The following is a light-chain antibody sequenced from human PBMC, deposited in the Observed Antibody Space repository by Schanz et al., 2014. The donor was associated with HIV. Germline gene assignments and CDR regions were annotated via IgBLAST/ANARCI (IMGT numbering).Light chain of an antibody. CDR3: SSFRDTNTVV. CDR1: SSDIGAYNY. V-gene: IGLV2-14*01. Sequence: QSALTQPASVSGSPGQSITLSCTGSSSDIGAYNYVSWYQQHPGKAPKLMIYEVSERPSGVPNRFSGSKSGNTASLTVSGLLAEDEADYYCSSFRDTNTVVFGGGTQLTVL. CDR2: EVS. J-gene: IGLJ3*02.